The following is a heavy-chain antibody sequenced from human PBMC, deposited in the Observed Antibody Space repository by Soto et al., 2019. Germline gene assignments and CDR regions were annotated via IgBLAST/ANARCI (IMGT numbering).Heavy chain of an antibody. J-gene: IGHJ6*02. D-gene: IGHD3-9*01. CDR1: GFTFSLHS. CDR2: ISTGSTNI. CDR3: ARGVRTDYYQYYGMDV. Sequence: GGSLRLSCSASGFTFSLHSMSWVRQAPGKGLEWVSYISTGSTNIHYADSVKGRYTISRDSASSSLYLQMNSLRGDDTAVYYCARGVRTDYYQYYGMDVWGQGTTVTVSS. V-gene: IGHV3-48*01.